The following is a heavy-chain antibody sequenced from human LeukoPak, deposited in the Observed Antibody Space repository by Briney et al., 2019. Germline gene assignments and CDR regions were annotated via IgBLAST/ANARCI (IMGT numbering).Heavy chain of an antibody. V-gene: IGHV3-30-3*01. CDR2: ISYDGSNK. J-gene: IGHJ4*02. D-gene: IGHD6-19*01. Sequence: GGSLRLSCAASGFTFSSYAMHCVRQAPGKGLEWVAVISYDGSNKYYADSVKGRFTISRDNSKNTLYLQMNSLRAEDTAVYYCARGYDDYSSGWYREYYFDYWGKGTLVTVSS. CDR3: ARGYDDYSSGWYREYYFDY. CDR1: GFTFSSYA.